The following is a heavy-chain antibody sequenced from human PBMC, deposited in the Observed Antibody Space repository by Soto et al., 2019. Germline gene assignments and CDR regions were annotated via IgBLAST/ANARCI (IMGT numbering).Heavy chain of an antibody. D-gene: IGHD6-13*01. Sequence: GASVKVSCKASGYTFTSYAMHWVRQAPGQRLEWMGWINAGNGNTKYSQKFQGRVTITRDTSASTAYMELSSLRSEDTAVYYCARGRGRIAAAGPIDYWGQGALVTVSS. J-gene: IGHJ4*02. CDR1: GYTFTSYA. CDR2: INAGNGNT. V-gene: IGHV1-3*01. CDR3: ARGRGRIAAAGPIDY.